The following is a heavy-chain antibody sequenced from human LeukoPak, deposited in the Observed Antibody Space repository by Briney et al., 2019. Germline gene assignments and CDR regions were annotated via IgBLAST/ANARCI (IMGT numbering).Heavy chain of an antibody. J-gene: IGHJ6*03. CDR3: AKDRDYGDYPSAYYYYMDV. Sequence: PGGSLRLSCAASGFTFSTYGIHWVRQAPGKGLEWVAFIRYDGTNKWYGNSVKGRFTISRDNSKNMLYLQMNSLRAEDTAVYHCAKDRDYGDYPSAYYYYMDVWGKGTTVTVSS. D-gene: IGHD4-17*01. CDR1: GFTFSTYG. V-gene: IGHV3-30*02. CDR2: IRYDGTNK.